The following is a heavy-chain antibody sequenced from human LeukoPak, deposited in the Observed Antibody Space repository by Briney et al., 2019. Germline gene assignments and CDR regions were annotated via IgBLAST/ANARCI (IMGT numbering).Heavy chain of an antibody. J-gene: IGHJ4*02. CDR2: IIPIFGTA. Sequence: SVKVSCKASGGTFSSYAISWVRQAPGQGLEWMGRIIPIFGTANYAQKFQGRVTITTDESTSTAYTELSSLRSEDTAVYYCARDEPYYYYFDYWGQGTLVTVSS. CDR3: ARDEPYYYYFDY. CDR1: GGTFSSYA. D-gene: IGHD3-10*01. V-gene: IGHV1-69*05.